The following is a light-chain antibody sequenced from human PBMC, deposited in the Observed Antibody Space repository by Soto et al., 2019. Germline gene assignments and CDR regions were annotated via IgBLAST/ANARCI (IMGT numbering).Light chain of an antibody. CDR1: RFVSNYY. CDR2: AAS. V-gene: IGKV3-20*01. CDR3: QHYADSPPVVT. J-gene: IGKJ3*01. Sequence: DIVWTQSPGTLSLSPGDRATLSCRTSRFVSNYYVAWYQQRPGQAPRLLIYAASSRATDIPDRFSGSGSGTDFTLTISRLEPEDFAVYYCQHYADSPPVVTFGPGTKVQI.